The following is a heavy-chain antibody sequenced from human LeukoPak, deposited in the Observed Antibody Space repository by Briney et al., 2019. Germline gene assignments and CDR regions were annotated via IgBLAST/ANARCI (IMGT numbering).Heavy chain of an antibody. J-gene: IGHJ4*02. CDR3: ARGYYYRT. CDR2: IYADGSS. V-gene: IGHV4-61*02. D-gene: IGHD3-10*01. CDR1: GGSVGSDNSY. Sequence: PSDTQSLTCTVSGGSVGSDNSYWNWLRQPAGKALGWIGRIYADGSSNYNPSLKTRVTILVDTSNNQLSLRLSSMTAADTAVYFCARGYYYRTWGLGTLVTVSS.